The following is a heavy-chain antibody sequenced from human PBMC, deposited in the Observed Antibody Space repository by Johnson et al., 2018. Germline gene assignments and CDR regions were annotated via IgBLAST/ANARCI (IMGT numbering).Heavy chain of an antibody. CDR1: GGSINSNY. CDR3: ARTPDRGGFDS. J-gene: IGHJ5*01. V-gene: IGHV4-59*01. D-gene: IGHD2-15*01. Sequence: QVQLQESGPGLVKPSETLSLTCIVSGGSINSNYWSWLRQPPGKGLEWIGYIHYIGTTKYNPSLKSRVNISLDTSKNQFSLNLSSATAADTAISYCARTPDRGGFDSWGQGTLVAVSS. CDR2: IHYIGTT.